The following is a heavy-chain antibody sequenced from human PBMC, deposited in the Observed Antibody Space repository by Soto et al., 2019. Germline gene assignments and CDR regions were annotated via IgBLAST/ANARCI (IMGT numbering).Heavy chain of an antibody. CDR3: ARGSTTEKVDS. CDR1: GGSISSGGYY. J-gene: IGHJ4*02. V-gene: IGHV4-30-4*08. CDR2: IYYSGST. Sequence: SETLSLTCTVSGGSISSGGYYWSWIRQHPGKGLEWIGYIYYSGSTYYNPSLKSRVTISADTSMNQFSLALTSATAADTAMYYCARGSTTEKVDSWGQGILVTVSS.